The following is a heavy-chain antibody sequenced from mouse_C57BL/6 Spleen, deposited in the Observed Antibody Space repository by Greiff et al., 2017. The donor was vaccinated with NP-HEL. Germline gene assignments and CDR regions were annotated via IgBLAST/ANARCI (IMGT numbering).Heavy chain of an antibody. CDR3: ARGDSSGYYFDY. CDR1: GYAFSRYW. V-gene: IGHV1-80*01. J-gene: IGHJ2*01. Sequence: VQLQPSGAALVKPVASVKISCKASGYAFSRYWMNWVKQRPGTGLEWIGQIYPGDGDTNYNGKFKGKATLTADKSSSTAYMQLSSLTSEDSAVYFCARGDSSGYYFDYWGQGTTLTVSS. CDR2: IYPGDGDT. D-gene: IGHD3-2*02.